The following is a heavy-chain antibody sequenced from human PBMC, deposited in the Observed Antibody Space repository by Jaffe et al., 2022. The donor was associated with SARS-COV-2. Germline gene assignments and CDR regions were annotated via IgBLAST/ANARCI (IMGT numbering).Heavy chain of an antibody. Sequence: EVQLVESGGGLVKPGGSLRLSCAASGFTFSSYSMNWVRQAPGKGLEWVSSISSSSSYIYYADSVKGRFTISRDNAKNSLYLQMNSLRAEDTAVYYCARDQSNKWFGELFPPFWGQGTLVTVSS. CDR1: GFTFSSYS. CDR3: ARDQSNKWFGELFPPF. D-gene: IGHD3-10*01. J-gene: IGHJ4*02. CDR2: ISSSSSYI. V-gene: IGHV3-21*01.